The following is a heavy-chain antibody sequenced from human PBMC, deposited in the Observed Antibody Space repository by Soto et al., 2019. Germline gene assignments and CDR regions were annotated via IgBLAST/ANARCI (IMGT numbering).Heavy chain of an antibody. CDR1: GYTFTSYV. Sequence: GASVKVSCKASGYTFTSYVINWLRQATGQGLEWMGWMNPNSGNTGYAQKFQGRVTMTRNTSISTAYMELSSLRSEDTAVYYCARAVQQLANWFDPWGQGTLVTVSS. J-gene: IGHJ5*02. D-gene: IGHD6-13*01. CDR3: ARAVQQLANWFDP. CDR2: MNPNSGNT. V-gene: IGHV1-8*01.